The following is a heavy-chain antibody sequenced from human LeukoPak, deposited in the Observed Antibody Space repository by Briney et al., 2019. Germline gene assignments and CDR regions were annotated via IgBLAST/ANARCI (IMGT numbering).Heavy chain of an antibody. V-gene: IGHV1-69*13. Sequence: SVKVSCKDSGGTFSSYAISWVRQAPGQGLEWMGGIIPIFGTANYAQKFLGRVTITADESTSTAYMELSSLRSEDTAVYYCARVGITGTIFYDYWGQGTLVTVSS. CDR2: IIPIFGTA. CDR3: ARVGITGTIFYDY. J-gene: IGHJ4*02. D-gene: IGHD1-7*01. CDR1: GGTFSSYA.